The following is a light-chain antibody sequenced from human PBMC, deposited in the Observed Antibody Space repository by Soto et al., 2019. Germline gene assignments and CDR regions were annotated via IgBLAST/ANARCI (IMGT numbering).Light chain of an antibody. J-gene: IGKJ2*01. V-gene: IGKV3-11*01. Sequence: EIVLTQSPATLSLSPGERATLSCRASQSVSSYLAWYQQKPGQAPRLLIYDASNRATGIPARFSGSGSGTDFTLTIISLEPEDFAVYYCQQRINWRYTFGHGTKLEIK. CDR2: DAS. CDR3: QQRINWRYT. CDR1: QSVSSY.